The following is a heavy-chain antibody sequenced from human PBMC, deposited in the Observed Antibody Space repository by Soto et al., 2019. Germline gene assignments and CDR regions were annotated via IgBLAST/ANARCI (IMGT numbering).Heavy chain of an antibody. Sequence: PSETLSLTCAVSGGSISSGGYSWSWIRQPPGKGLEWIGYIYHSGSTYYNPSLKSRVTISVDRSKNQFSLKLSSVTAADTAVYYCARGYCISTSCYGWFDPWGQGTLVTVSS. J-gene: IGHJ5*02. CDR2: IYHSGST. CDR3: ARGYCISTSCYGWFDP. D-gene: IGHD2-2*01. V-gene: IGHV4-30-2*01. CDR1: GGSISSGGYS.